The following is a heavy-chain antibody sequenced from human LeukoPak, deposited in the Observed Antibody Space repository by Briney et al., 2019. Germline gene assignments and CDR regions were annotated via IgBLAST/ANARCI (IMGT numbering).Heavy chain of an antibody. J-gene: IGHJ2*01. CDR1: GGSISSNNW. V-gene: IGHV4-4*02. CDR3: ARVRAAAGTKYFDL. Sequence: SETLSLTCAVSGGSISSNNWWGWVRQPPGKGLEWIGEIYHSGSPNYNPSLKSRVTISVDTSKNQFSLKLSSVTAADTAVYYCARVRAAAGTKYFDLWGRGTLVTVSS. D-gene: IGHD6-13*01. CDR2: IYHSGSP.